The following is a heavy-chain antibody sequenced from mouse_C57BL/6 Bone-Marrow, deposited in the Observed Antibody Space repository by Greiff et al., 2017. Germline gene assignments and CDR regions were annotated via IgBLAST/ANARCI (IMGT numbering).Heavy chain of an antibody. CDR3: ARDIYYYGSSYAWFAY. J-gene: IGHJ3*01. CDR2: ISDGGSYT. CDR1: GFTFSSYA. V-gene: IGHV5-4*01. Sequence: DVMLVESGGGLVKPGGSLKLSCAASGFTFSSYAMSWVRQTPEKRLEWVATISDGGSYTYYPDNVKGRFTISRDNAKNNLYLQMSHLKSEDTAMYYCARDIYYYGSSYAWFAYWGQGTLVTVSA. D-gene: IGHD1-1*01.